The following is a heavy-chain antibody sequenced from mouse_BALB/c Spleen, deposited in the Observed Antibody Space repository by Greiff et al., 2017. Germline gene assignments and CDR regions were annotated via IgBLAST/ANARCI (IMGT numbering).Heavy chain of an antibody. V-gene: IGHV3-1*02. J-gene: IGHJ3*01. CDR1: GYSITSGYS. Sequence: EVQLQQSGPDLVKPSQSLSLTCTVTGYSITSGYSWHWIRQFPGNKLEWMGYIHYSGSTNYNPSLKSRISITRDTSKNQFFLQLNSVTTEDTATYYCAREFDYYGSSSAWFAYWGQGTLVTVSA. CDR3: AREFDYYGSSSAWFAY. CDR2: IHYSGST. D-gene: IGHD1-1*01.